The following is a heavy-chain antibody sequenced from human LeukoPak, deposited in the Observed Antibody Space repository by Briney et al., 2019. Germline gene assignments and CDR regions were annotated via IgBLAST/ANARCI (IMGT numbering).Heavy chain of an antibody. J-gene: IGHJ6*04. CDR2: ISAYNGNT. D-gene: IGHD3-16*01. V-gene: IGHV1-18*04. CDR3: ARYDRDRGDGMDV. CDR1: GYTFTSYG. Sequence: ASVKVSCKASGYTFTSYGISWVRQAPGQGLEWMGWISAYNGNTNYAQKLQGRVTMTTDTSTSTAYMELGSVRADDTAVYYCARYDRDRGDGMDVWGKGTTVTVSS.